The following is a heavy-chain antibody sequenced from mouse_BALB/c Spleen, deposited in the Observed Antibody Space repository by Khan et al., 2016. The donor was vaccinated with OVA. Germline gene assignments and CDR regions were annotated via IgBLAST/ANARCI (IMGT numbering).Heavy chain of an antibody. Sequence: VQLQESGAELAKPGASVKMSRKASGYTFINYWILWVKQRPGQGLEWIGYINPSTGYTEYNQNFKDKATLTADKSSSTAYMQLSSLTSEDSAVYYCERRGLRWDFAYWGQGTTLTVSS. J-gene: IGHJ2*01. CDR1: GYTFINYW. CDR3: ERRGLRWDFAY. D-gene: IGHD1-1*01. V-gene: IGHV1-7*01. CDR2: INPSTGYT.